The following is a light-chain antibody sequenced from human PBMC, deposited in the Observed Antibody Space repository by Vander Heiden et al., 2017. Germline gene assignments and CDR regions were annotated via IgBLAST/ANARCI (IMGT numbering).Light chain of an antibody. J-gene: IGLJ2*01. Sequence: QLVLTQSPSASASLGASVKLTCTLNSGHSKYAIAWQQLQPGKGPRFLMKVNSDGSHNKGDGIPDRFSGSSSGAGRYLIISSLQSEDEADYYCQTWGTDIHVVFGGGTKVTVL. CDR1: SGHSKYA. CDR3: QTWGTDIHVV. V-gene: IGLV4-69*01. CDR2: VNSDGSH.